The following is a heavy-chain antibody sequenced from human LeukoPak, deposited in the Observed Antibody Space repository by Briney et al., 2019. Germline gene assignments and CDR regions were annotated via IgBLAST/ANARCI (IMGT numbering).Heavy chain of an antibody. Sequence: PSETLSLTCAVYGGSFSGYYWSWIRQPPGKGLEWIGSIYYSGSTYYNPSLKSRVTISVDTSKNQFSLKLSSVTAADTAVYYCRIIYCKATNCFAKGDYWSQGTLVTISS. D-gene: IGHD2/OR15-2a*01. V-gene: IGHV4-34*01. CDR1: GGSFSGYY. J-gene: IGHJ4*02. CDR2: IYYSGST. CDR3: RIIYCKATNCFAKGDY.